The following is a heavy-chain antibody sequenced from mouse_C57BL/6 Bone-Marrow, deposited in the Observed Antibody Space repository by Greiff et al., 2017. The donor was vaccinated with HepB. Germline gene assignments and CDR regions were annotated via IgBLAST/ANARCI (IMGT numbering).Heavy chain of an antibody. J-gene: IGHJ2*01. Sequence: VQLQQSGPELVKPGASVKISCKASGYSFTDYNMNWVKQSNGKSLEWIGVIKPNHGTTSYNQKFKGKATLTVDQSSSTAYMQLNSLTSEDSAVYYCARLGNYYGSSYVDYFDYWGQGTTLTVSS. CDR3: ARLGNYYGSSYVDYFDY. CDR1: GYSFTDYN. V-gene: IGHV1-39*01. D-gene: IGHD1-1*01. CDR2: IKPNHGTT.